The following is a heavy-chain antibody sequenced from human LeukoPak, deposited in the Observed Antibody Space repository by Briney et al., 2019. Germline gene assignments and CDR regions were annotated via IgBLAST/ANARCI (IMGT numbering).Heavy chain of an antibody. J-gene: IGHJ4*02. V-gene: IGHV1-69*06. CDR2: IIPIFGTA. D-gene: IGHD2-8*01. Sequence: ASVKVSCKASGGTFSSYAISWVRQAPGQGLEWMGGIIPIFGTANYAQKFQGRVTITADKSTSTAYMELSSLRSEDTAVYYCARGYCTNGVCFGDDYWGQGTLVTVSS. CDR3: ARGYCTNGVCFGDDY. CDR1: GGTFSSYA.